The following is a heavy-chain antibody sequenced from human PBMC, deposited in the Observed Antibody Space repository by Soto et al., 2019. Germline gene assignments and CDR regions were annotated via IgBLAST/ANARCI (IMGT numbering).Heavy chain of an antibody. CDR3: SRARDSTSPSCYNHYYYGMDI. D-gene: IGHD2-2*02. V-gene: IGHV1-18*04. CDR2: IGVYNGKT. CDR1: GYTFTKYG. J-gene: IGHJ6*02. Sequence: QEQLVQSGGEVKKPGASVRVSCKASGYTFTKYGITWVRQAPGQGLAWMGWIGVYNGKTNYAGKLQGRVIMTADTSASTAYMELTSLRSDDTAAYYCSRARDSTSPSCYNHYYYGMDIWGQGTTVSVSS.